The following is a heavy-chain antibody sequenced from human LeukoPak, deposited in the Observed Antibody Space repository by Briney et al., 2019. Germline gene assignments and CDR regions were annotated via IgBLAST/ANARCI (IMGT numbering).Heavy chain of an antibody. CDR2: ISYSGNT. D-gene: IGHD2-15*01. J-gene: IGHJ4*02. CDR3: ARHCCSGPAKRVFDI. Sequence: PSETLSLTCTVSGGSIISSDYHWGWVRQPPGKGLEWIGTISYSGNTDYNPSLRSRVTISVDTSNNQFSLRLGSVTAADTAVYHCARHCCSGPAKRVFDIWGQGTLVTVSS. V-gene: IGHV4-39*01. CDR1: GGSIISSDYH.